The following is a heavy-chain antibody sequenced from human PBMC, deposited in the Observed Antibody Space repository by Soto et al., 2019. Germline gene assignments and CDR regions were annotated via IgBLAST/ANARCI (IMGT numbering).Heavy chain of an antibody. CDR3: ARVQIQRPQNLVYYGMDV. D-gene: IGHD5-18*01. CDR2: IIPMFGSV. Sequence: GASVKVSCKASGDTFRSDAISWVRQAPGQGLEWMGGIIPMFGSVNSAQKFQGRVTITADTSTNTAYMELSSLTTQDTAVYYCARVQIQRPQNLVYYGMDVWGQGTTVTVSS. CDR1: GDTFRSDA. V-gene: IGHV1-69*06. J-gene: IGHJ6*02.